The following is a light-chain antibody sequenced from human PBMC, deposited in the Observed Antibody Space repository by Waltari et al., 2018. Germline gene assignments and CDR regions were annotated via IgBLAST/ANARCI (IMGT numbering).Light chain of an antibody. CDR2: DVS. J-gene: IGLJ3*02. V-gene: IGLV2-14*03. CDR3: TSYTSAASWV. Sequence: QSALTQPASVSGSPGQSFTISCTGTSRDVGGSNYDSWFQQHPGRAPKLIIYDVSNRPSGVSTRFSGSKSANTASLTISGLQTEDEADYYCTSYTSAASWVFGAGTKLTVV. CDR1: SRDVGGSNY.